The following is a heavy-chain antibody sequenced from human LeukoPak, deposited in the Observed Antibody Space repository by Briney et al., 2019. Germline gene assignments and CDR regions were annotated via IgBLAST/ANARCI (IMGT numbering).Heavy chain of an antibody. CDR3: ARDYHTDYSNFGWFDP. Sequence: VASVKVSCKASGGTFSSYAISWVRQAPGQGLEWMGGIIPIFGTANYAQKFQGRVTITADESTSTAYMELSSLRSEDTAAYYCARDYHTDYSNFGWFDPWGQGTLVTVSS. J-gene: IGHJ5*02. CDR2: IIPIFGTA. V-gene: IGHV1-69*13. CDR1: GGTFSSYA. D-gene: IGHD4-11*01.